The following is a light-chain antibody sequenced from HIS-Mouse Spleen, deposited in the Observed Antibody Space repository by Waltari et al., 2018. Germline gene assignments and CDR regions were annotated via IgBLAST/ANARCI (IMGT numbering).Light chain of an antibody. CDR1: SSDVGGYNY. CDR3: SSYAGSNNVV. Sequence: QSALTQPPSASGSPGQSVTISCTGTSSDVGGYNYVSWYQQHPRKAPKLMIYEVSKRPSWVTDRFSGSKSGNTASLTVSGIQAEDEADYYCSSYAGSNNVVFGGGTKLTVL. V-gene: IGLV2-8*01. J-gene: IGLJ2*01. CDR2: EVS.